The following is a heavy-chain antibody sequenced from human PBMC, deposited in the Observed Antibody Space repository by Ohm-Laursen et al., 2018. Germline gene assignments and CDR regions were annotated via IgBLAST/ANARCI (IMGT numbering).Heavy chain of an antibody. J-gene: IGHJ4*02. CDR2: VRSRAYGGTT. Sequence: SLRLSCTASAFAFGDFAMGWVRQAPGKGLEWVGLVRSRAYGGTTEYAASVKGRFTISRDDSKSIAYLQMNSLKTEDTALYYCTRGANSNFWYYFDYWGQGTLVTVSS. CDR3: TRGANSNFWYYFDY. D-gene: IGHD4/OR15-4a*01. CDR1: AFAFGDFA. V-gene: IGHV3-49*04.